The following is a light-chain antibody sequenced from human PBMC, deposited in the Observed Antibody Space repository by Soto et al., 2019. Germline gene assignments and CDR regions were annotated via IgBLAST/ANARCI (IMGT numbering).Light chain of an antibody. CDR1: QSVSSNY. V-gene: IGKV3-20*01. CDR3: QRYGSSPPLT. J-gene: IGKJ4*01. Sequence: ETVLMQSPGTLSLSPGERATLSCRASQSVSSNYLAWYQQKPGQAPRLLIDGASRRATGIPDRFTGSGSGTDFTLTISRLEPEDIAVYYCQRYGSSPPLTFGGGTRVEI. CDR2: GAS.